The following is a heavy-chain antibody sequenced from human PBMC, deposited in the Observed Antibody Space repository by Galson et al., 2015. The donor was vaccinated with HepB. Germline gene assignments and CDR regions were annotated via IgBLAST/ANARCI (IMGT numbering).Heavy chain of an antibody. CDR3: AREVSGGGFGDY. V-gene: IGHV7-4-1*02. Sequence: SVKVSCKASGSTVTTYAMNWVRQAPGQGLEWVGMIDTNTGNQTSAQGFTGLFFFSSDTPVCTGYLQISSLKAEDTAVYYCAREVSGGGFGDYWGQGTLVTVSS. D-gene: IGHD5-12*01. J-gene: IGHJ4*02. CDR2: IDTNTGNQ. CDR1: GSTVTTYA.